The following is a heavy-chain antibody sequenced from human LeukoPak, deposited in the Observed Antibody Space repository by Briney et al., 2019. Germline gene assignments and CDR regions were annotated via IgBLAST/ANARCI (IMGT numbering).Heavy chain of an antibody. D-gene: IGHD2-2*01. CDR2: ISAYNGNT. Sequence: ASVKVSCKASGYTFTSYGISWVRQAPGQGLEWMGWISAYNGNTNYAQKFQGRVTMTTDTSTSTAYMELRSLRSDDTAVYYCARLSGEYKLLLYYYYYYMDVWGKGTTVTVSS. J-gene: IGHJ6*03. CDR3: ARLSGEYKLLLYYYYYYMDV. V-gene: IGHV1-18*01. CDR1: GYTFTSYG.